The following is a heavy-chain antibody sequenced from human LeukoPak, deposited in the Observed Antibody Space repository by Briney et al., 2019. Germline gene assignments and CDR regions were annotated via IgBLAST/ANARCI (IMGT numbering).Heavy chain of an antibody. Sequence: SETLSLTCAVYGGSFSGYYWSWIRQPPGKGLEWIGEINHSGSTNYNPSLKSRVTISVDTSKNQFSLKLRSMTAADTAVYYCARAQDSSVSLRLWGQGTLVTVSS. D-gene: IGHD3-22*01. J-gene: IGHJ4*02. V-gene: IGHV4-34*01. CDR2: INHSGST. CDR1: GGSFSGYY. CDR3: ARAQDSSVSLRL.